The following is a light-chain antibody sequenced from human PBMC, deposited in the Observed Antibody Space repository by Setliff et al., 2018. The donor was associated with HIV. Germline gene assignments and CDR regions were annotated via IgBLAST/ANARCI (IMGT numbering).Light chain of an antibody. CDR1: SSNIGAGYD. CDR3: CSYAGSYTPYV. J-gene: IGLJ1*01. CDR2: GNN. V-gene: IGLV1-40*01. Sequence: QSVLPQPPSVSGAPGQRVTISCTGSSSNIGAGYDVQWYQHLPGAGPKLLIYGNNSRPSGVPDRFSGSKSDNTASLTISGLQAEDEADYYCCSYAGSYTPYVFGTGTKVTVL.